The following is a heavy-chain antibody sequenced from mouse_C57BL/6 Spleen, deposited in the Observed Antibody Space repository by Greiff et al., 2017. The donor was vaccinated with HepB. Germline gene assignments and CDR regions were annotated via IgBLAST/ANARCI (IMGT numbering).Heavy chain of an antibody. J-gene: IGHJ3*01. V-gene: IGHV2-4*01. CDR3: AKDSNYWFAY. D-gene: IGHD2-5*01. CDR1: GFSLTSYG. Sequence: QVQLQQSGPGLVQPSQSLSITCTVSGFSLTSYGVHWVRQPPGKGLEWLGVIWSGGSTDYNAAFISRLSISKDNSKSQVFFKMNSLQADDTAIYYCAKDSNYWFAYWGQGTLVTVSA. CDR2: IWSGGST.